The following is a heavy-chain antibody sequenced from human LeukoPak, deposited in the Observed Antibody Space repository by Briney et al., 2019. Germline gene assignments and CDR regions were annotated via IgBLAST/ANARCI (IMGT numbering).Heavy chain of an antibody. Sequence: SETLSLTCTVSGGSISSYYWSWIRQPPGKGLEWIGYVYYSGSTYYNPSLKSRVTISVDTSKNQFSLKLSSVTAADTAVYHCAREAVERYYGILEWFAPTDAFDIWGQGTMVTVSS. D-gene: IGHD3-3*01. V-gene: IGHV4-59*12. CDR2: VYYSGST. CDR3: AREAVERYYGILEWFAPTDAFDI. CDR1: GGSISSYY. J-gene: IGHJ3*02.